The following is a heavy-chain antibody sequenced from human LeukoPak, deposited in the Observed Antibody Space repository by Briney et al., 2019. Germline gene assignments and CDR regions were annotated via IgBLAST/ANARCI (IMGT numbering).Heavy chain of an antibody. D-gene: IGHD3-10*01. CDR2: VKSKGAGETT. Sequence: GGSLRLSCAASGFSISNDWMSWVRQAPGKGLEWIARVKSKGAGETTDYAAPVKGRFTITRDDSKNTLYLQMNSLKTEDTAVYYCTLIQGWGSGSYYRDFWGQGTLVTVSS. CDR3: TLIQGWGSGSYYRDF. V-gene: IGHV3-15*01. J-gene: IGHJ4*02. CDR1: GFSISNDW.